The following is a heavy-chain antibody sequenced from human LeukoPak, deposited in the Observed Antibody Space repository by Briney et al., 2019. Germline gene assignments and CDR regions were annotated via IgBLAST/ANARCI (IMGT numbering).Heavy chain of an antibody. CDR2: IYNSGST. J-gene: IGHJ3*02. D-gene: IGHD4-23*01. CDR1: GGSISSYY. CDR3: ARALRLWGGNSGIAFDI. V-gene: IGHV4-59*01. Sequence: SETLSLTCTVSGGSISSYYWSWIRQPPGKGLEWIGYIYNSGSTNYHHSLKSRVTISEDMSNNQFSLKLSSVTAADTAVYYCARALRLWGGNSGIAFDIWGQGTMVTVSS.